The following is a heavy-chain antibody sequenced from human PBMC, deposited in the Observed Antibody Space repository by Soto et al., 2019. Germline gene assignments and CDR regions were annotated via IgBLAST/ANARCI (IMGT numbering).Heavy chain of an antibody. Sequence: SVKVSCKASGFTFTSSAMQWVRQARGQRLEWKRWIVVGSGNTNYAQKFQERVIITRDMSTSTAYMELSSLRSEDTAFYYCAAASYYDILSPLAFDIWGQGTMVTVSS. V-gene: IGHV1-58*02. CDR2: IVVGSGNT. CDR3: AAASYYDILSPLAFDI. D-gene: IGHD3-9*01. J-gene: IGHJ3*02. CDR1: GFTFTSSA.